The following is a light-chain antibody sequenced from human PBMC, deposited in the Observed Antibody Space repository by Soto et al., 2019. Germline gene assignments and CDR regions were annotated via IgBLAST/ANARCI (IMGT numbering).Light chain of an antibody. Sequence: EIVLTQSPGTLSLAPGERATLSCRASQSFTSRSLAWYQQKPGLAPRLLISGTSNRAAGIPDRFIGSGSGTDFTLTISRLEPEDFAVYACQQYGRAPITFGQGTRLEIK. CDR1: QSFTSRS. J-gene: IGKJ5*01. CDR3: QQYGRAPIT. CDR2: GTS. V-gene: IGKV3-20*01.